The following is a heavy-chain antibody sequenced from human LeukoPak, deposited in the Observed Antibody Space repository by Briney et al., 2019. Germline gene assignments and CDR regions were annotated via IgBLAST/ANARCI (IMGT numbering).Heavy chain of an antibody. CDR2: IYHGGST. Sequence: SQTLSLTCTVSGGSISSGYYWGWIRQPPGKGLEWIGSIYHGGSTYYNPSLKSRVTISVDTSKNQFSLKLSSVTAADTAVYFCARGPYSYDSSGAFDIWGQGTMVTVSS. CDR1: GGSISSGYY. CDR3: ARGPYSYDSSGAFDI. V-gene: IGHV4-38-2*02. D-gene: IGHD3-22*01. J-gene: IGHJ3*02.